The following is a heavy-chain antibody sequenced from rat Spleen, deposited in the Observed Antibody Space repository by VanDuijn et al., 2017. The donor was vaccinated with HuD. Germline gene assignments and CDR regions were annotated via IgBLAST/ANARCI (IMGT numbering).Heavy chain of an antibody. V-gene: IGHV3-3*01. J-gene: IGHJ2*01. CDR1: GHSISSSYR. D-gene: IGHD1-6*01. CDR3: ARSALMYTTDPSDY. CDR2: INSAGST. Sequence: EVQLQESGPGLVKPSQSLSLTCSVTGHSISSSYRWNWIRKFPGNRLEWMGYINSAGSTNYNPSLKSRISITRDTSKNQFFLQVNSVTTEDTATYYCARSALMYTTDPSDYWGQGVMVTVSS.